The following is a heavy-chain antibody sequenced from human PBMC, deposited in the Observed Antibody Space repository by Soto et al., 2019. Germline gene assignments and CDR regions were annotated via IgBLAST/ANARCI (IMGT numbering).Heavy chain of an antibody. CDR2: IIPIFGTA. CDR3: AAGLRHGHFDY. CDR1: GGTFSSYA. Sequence: QVQLVQSGAEVKKPGSSVKVSCKASGGTFSSYAISWVRQAPGQGLEWMGGIIPIFGTANYAQQFQGRVTITADESTSPAYMELSSMRSEDTAVYYCAAGLRHGHFDYWGQGTLVTVSS. V-gene: IGHV1-69*01. J-gene: IGHJ4*02. D-gene: IGHD2-8*01.